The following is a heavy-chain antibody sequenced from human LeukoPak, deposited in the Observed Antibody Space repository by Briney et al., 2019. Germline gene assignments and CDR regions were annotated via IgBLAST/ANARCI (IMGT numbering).Heavy chain of an antibody. CDR2: ISSSGSYI. J-gene: IGHJ4*02. Sequence: GGSLRLSCAASGFTFSNYEMHWVRQAPGKALEWVSYISSSGSYIYYADAVKGRFTISRDNAKNSLYLHMNSLRAEDTAVYYCARDYGGSSPFDYWGQGTLVTVSS. V-gene: IGHV3-48*03. CDR3: ARDYGGSSPFDY. CDR1: GFTFSNYE. D-gene: IGHD4-23*01.